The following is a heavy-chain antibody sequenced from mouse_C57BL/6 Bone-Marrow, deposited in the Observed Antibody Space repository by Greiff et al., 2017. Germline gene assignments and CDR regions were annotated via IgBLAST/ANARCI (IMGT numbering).Heavy chain of an antibody. CDR1: GFTFSDYG. D-gene: IGHD1-1*01. J-gene: IGHJ1*03. V-gene: IGHV5-15*01. CDR2: ISNLAYSI. CDR3: ARRYYYGGSYGGYFDV. Sequence: VQLKESGGGLVQPGGSLKLSCAASGFTFSDYGMAWVRQAPRKGPEWVAFISNLAYSIYYPDTVTGRFTISRENAKNTLYLQMSSLRSEDKAVYYCARRYYYGGSYGGYFDVWGTGTTVTVSS.